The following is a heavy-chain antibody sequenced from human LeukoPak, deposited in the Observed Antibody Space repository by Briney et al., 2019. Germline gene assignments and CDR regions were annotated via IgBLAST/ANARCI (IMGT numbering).Heavy chain of an antibody. CDR3: ARSYYDSSGSSDY. CDR1: GGTFSSYA. J-gene: IGHJ4*02. D-gene: IGHD3-22*01. V-gene: IGHV1-69*04. Sequence: GASVKVSCKASGGTFSSYAISRVRQAPGQGLEWMGRIIPILGIANYAQKFQGRVTITADKSTSTAYMELSSLRSEDTAVYYCARSYYDSSGSSDYWGQGTLVTVSS. CDR2: IIPILGIA.